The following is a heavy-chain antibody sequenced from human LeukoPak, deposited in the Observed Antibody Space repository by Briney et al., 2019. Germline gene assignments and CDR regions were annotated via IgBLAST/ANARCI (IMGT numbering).Heavy chain of an antibody. D-gene: IGHD4-17*01. J-gene: IGHJ4*02. CDR2: ISWNSGSI. CDR1: GFTFDDYA. V-gene: IGHV3-9*01. CDR3: ALLYGDYQTFDY. Sequence: PGGSLRLSCAASGFTFDDYAMHSVRQAPGKGLEWVSGISWNSGSIGHADSVKGRFTISRDNAKNSLYLQMSSLRAEDTALYYCALLYGDYQTFDYWGQGTLVTVSS.